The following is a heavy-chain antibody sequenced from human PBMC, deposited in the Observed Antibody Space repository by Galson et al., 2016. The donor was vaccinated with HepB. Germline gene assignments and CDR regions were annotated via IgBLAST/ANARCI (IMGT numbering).Heavy chain of an antibody. CDR2: ISYDGSNK. V-gene: IGHV3-30-3*01. CDR3: ARSRIIYCSSTSCYDAFDI. CDR1: GFTFRSYA. Sequence: SLRLSCAASGFTFRSYAMNWVRQAPGKGLEWVAAISYDGSNKYYADSVKGRLTISRDNSKNTLYLQMNSLRAEDTAVYYCARSRIIYCSSTSCYDAFDIWGQGTKVTVSS. D-gene: IGHD2-2*01. J-gene: IGHJ3*02.